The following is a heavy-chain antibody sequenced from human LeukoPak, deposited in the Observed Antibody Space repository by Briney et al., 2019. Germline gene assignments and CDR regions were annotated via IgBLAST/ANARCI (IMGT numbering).Heavy chain of an antibody. CDR1: GASISGYF. CDR3: ARWWDHYGGGWGFDY. Sequence: SETLSLTCTVSGASISGYFWSWVRQPPGKQLEWIGYIYNSGTTAYNPSLKSRVTISADTSKNQFPLRLSSVTAADTAVYYCARWWDHYGGGWGFDYWGQGTLVTVSS. CDR2: IYNSGTT. J-gene: IGHJ4*02. V-gene: IGHV4-59*08. D-gene: IGHD3-10*01.